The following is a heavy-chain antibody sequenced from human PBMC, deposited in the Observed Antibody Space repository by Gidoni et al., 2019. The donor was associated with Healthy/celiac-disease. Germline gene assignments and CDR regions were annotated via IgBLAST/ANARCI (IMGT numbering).Heavy chain of an antibody. D-gene: IGHD3-16*01. CDR1: GYTFTSYY. Sequence: QVQLVQSGAEVKKPGASVKVSCKASGYTFTSYYMHWVRQAPGQGLEWMGVLNPSGGSTSYAQKFQGRFTMARDTSTRTVYMGLSSLRSGDTAVYYCATPGGGSYAFDIWGQGTMVPVSS. CDR2: LNPSGGST. CDR3: ATPGGGSYAFDI. J-gene: IGHJ3*02. V-gene: IGHV1-46*03.